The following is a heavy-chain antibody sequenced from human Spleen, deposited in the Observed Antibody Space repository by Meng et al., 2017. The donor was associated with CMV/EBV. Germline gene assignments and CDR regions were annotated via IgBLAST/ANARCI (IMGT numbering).Heavy chain of an antibody. V-gene: IGHV3-66*01. CDR2: IYSSGST. D-gene: IGHD2-15*01. J-gene: IGHJ4*02. CDR1: GFTFSSYS. Sequence: GGSLRLSCAASGFTFSSYSMNWVRQAPGKGLEWVSVIYSSGSTYFADSVKGRFTVSRDNSKSTLFLQMNSLRAEDTAIYYCARVYCSRGSCSFDYWGQGSLVTVSS. CDR3: ARVYCSRGSCSFDY.